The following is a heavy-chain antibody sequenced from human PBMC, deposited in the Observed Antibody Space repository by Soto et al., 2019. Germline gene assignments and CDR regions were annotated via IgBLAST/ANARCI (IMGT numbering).Heavy chain of an antibody. CDR3: ARARYYYHSSGYYGYYFVY. Sequence: QVQLQQWGAGLLKPSETLSLTCAVYGGSFSGYYWSWIRQPPGKGLEWIGEINHSGSTNYNPSLKSRVTISVDTSKNQFSLKLSSVTAAETAVYYCARARYYYHSSGYYGYYFVYWGQGTLVTVSS. V-gene: IGHV4-34*01. J-gene: IGHJ4*02. CDR2: INHSGST. CDR1: GGSFSGYY. D-gene: IGHD3-22*01.